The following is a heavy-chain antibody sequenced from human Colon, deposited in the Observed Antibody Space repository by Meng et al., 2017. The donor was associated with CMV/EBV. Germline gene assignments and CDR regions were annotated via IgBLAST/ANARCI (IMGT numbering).Heavy chain of an antibody. CDR3: ARGRGIAARGDY. J-gene: IGHJ4*02. V-gene: IGHV1-2*02. D-gene: IGHD6-6*01. CDR2: INPHSGGT. CDR1: GYTFTGYY. Sequence: ASVKVSCKAAGYTFTGYYMHWVRQAPGQGREGMGWINPHSGGTNYAQKFQGRVTMTRDTSISTAYMELSRLRSDDTAVYYCARGRGIAARGDYWGQGTLVTVSS.